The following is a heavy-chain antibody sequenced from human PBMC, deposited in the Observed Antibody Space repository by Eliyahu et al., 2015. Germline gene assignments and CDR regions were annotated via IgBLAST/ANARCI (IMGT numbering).Heavy chain of an antibody. CDR2: XXAYNGNT. D-gene: IGHD6-6*01. V-gene: IGHV1-18*01. CDR1: GYTFTSYG. J-gene: IGHJ4*02. Sequence: QVQLVQSGAEVKKPGASVXFSCKASGYTFTSYGIXWVRXAPGQGLEWMGWXXAYNGNTNYAQKLQGRVTMTTDTSTSTAYMELRSLRSDDTAVYYCARVAEYSDPNDYWGQGTLVTVSS. CDR3: ARVAEYSDPNDY.